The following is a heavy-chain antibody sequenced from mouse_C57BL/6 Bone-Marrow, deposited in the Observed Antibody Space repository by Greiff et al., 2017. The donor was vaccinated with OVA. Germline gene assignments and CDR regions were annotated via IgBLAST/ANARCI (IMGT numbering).Heavy chain of an antibody. J-gene: IGHJ3*01. D-gene: IGHD2-2*01. Sequence: EVKLVESGGDLVKPGGSLKLSCAASGFTFSSYGMSWVRQTPEKRLEWVATISSGGSYTYYPDSVKGRVTISRDNAKNTLYMQMSSLKSEDTAMYYCARRGLPAWFAYWGQGTLVTVSA. CDR2: ISSGGSYT. V-gene: IGHV5-6*02. CDR1: GFTFSSYG. CDR3: ARRGLPAWFAY.